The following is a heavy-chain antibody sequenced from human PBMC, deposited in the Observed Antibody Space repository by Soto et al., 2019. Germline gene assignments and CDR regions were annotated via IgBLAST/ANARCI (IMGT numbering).Heavy chain of an antibody. Sequence: EVQLVESGGGLVQPGGSLRVSCAASGFNFNSYGMNWVRQAPGKGLEWVSYISTSGTTIYYADSVKGRFTISRDNAKNSLSLQMNSLRAEDTAVYYCARDQPGEEEFDLWGRGTLVTVSS. V-gene: IGHV3-48*03. D-gene: IGHD7-27*01. CDR2: ISTSGTTI. CDR1: GFNFNSYG. J-gene: IGHJ2*01. CDR3: ARDQPGEEEFDL.